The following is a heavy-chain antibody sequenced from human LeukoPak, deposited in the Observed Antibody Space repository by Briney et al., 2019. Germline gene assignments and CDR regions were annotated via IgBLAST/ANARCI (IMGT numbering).Heavy chain of an antibody. D-gene: IGHD3-22*01. CDR3: ARVSDDSSGYYSGCFDY. CDR2: IIPIFGTA. Sequence: ASVKVSCKASGGTFSSYAISWVRQAHGQGFEWMGRIIPIFGTANYAQKFQGRVTITTDESTSTAYMELSSLRSEDTAVYYCARVSDDSSGYYSGCFDYWGQGTLVTVSS. J-gene: IGHJ4*02. CDR1: GGTFSSYA. V-gene: IGHV1-69*05.